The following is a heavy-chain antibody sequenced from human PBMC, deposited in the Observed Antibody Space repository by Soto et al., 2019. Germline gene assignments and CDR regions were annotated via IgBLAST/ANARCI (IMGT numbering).Heavy chain of an antibody. CDR3: ARDNNNGPQLGFDP. D-gene: IGHD6-13*01. CDR1: GGSISSYY. Sequence: SETLSLTCTVSGGSISSYYWSWIRQPAGKGLEWIGRIYTSGSTNYNPSLKSRVTMSVDTSKNQFSLKLSSVTAAATALYYCARDNNNGPQLGFDPWGQGTLVTVSS. J-gene: IGHJ5*02. CDR2: IYTSGST. V-gene: IGHV4-4*07.